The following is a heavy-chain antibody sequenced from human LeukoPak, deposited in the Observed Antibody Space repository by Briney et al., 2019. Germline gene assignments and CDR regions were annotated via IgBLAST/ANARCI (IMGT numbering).Heavy chain of an antibody. Sequence: PSETLSLTCTVSGGSISSYYWSWIRQPPGKGLEWIGYIYYSGSTNYNPSLKSRVTISVDTSKNQFSLKLSSVTAADTAVYYCARVYGRLRLGELSSIHFDYWGQGTLVTVSS. V-gene: IGHV4-59*01. CDR3: ARVYGRLRLGELSSIHFDY. J-gene: IGHJ4*02. CDR2: IYYSGST. D-gene: IGHD3-16*02. CDR1: GGSISSYY.